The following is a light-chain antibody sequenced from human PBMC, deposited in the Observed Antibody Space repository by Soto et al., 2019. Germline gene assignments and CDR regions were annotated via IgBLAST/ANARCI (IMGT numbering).Light chain of an antibody. CDR2: GES. CDR3: QQSYSFPWT. Sequence: DIQMTQSPVSLSASVGGRVTITCRASQGISTYLNWYQQKPGKAPNLLIYGESSLQSGVPSRFSGSGSGTEFTLTINSLQPEDLATYYCQQSYSFPWTFVQGTKVNIK. CDR1: QGISTY. V-gene: IGKV1-39*01. J-gene: IGKJ1*01.